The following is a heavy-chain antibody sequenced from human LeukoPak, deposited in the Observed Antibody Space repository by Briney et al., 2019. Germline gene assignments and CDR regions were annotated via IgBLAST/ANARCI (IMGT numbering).Heavy chain of an antibody. CDR3: ARLTGPSFDY. CDR2: IYYSGST. V-gene: IGHV4-61*08. D-gene: IGHD3-9*01. J-gene: IGHJ4*02. Sequence: SETLSLTCTVSGGSISSGGYYWSWIRQPPGKGLEWIGYIYYSGSTDYNPSLKSRVTISVDTSKNQFSLKLSSVTAADTAVYYCARLTGPSFDYWGQGTLVTISS. CDR1: GGSISSGGYY.